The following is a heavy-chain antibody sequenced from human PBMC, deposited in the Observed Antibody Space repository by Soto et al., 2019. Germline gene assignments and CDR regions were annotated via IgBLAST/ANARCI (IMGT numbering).Heavy chain of an antibody. CDR1: GGTFSSYT. J-gene: IGHJ3*02. V-gene: IGHV1-69*02. Sequence: QVQLVQSGAEVKKPGSSVKVSCKASGGTFSSYTISWVRQAPGQGLEWMGRIIPTLGIANYAQKFQGRVTITADKSTSTAYMELSSRTSEDTAVYYCARGLEMAPFAFDIWGQGTMVTVSS. D-gene: IGHD5-12*01. CDR3: ARGLEMAPFAFDI. CDR2: IIPTLGIA.